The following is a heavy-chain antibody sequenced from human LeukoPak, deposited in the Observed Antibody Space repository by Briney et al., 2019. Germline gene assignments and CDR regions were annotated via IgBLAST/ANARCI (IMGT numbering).Heavy chain of an antibody. CDR1: GGSFSCYY. CDR2: INHSGST. D-gene: IGHD6-13*01. J-gene: IGHJ6*03. Sequence: PSETLSLTCAVYGGSFSCYYWSWIRQPPGKGLEWIGEINHSGSTNYNPSLKSRVTISVDTSKNQFSLKLSSVTAADTAVYYCARGVAAAGLPYYYYYMDVWGKGTTVTVSS. V-gene: IGHV4-34*01. CDR3: ARGVAAAGLPYYYYYMDV.